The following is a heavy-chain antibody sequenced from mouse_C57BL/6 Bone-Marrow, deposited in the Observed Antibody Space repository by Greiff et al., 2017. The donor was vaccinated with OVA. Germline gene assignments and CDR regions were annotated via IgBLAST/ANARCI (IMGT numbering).Heavy chain of an antibody. CDR1: GFTFSSYA. CDR2: ISDGGSYT. D-gene: IGHD1-1*01. J-gene: IGHJ1*03. CDR3: ARGIFYYGSSYDWYFDV. Sequence: DVKLVESGGGLVKPGGSLKLSCAASGFTFSSYAMSWVRQTPEKRLEWVATISDGGSYTYYPDNVKGRFTIARDNAKNNLYLQMSHLKSEDTAMYYCARGIFYYGSSYDWYFDVWGTGTTVTVSS. V-gene: IGHV5-4*03.